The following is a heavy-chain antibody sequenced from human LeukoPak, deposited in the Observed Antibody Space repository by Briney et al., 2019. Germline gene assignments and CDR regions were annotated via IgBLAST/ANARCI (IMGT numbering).Heavy chain of an antibody. V-gene: IGHV3-72*01. CDR1: GFTFRDHY. Sequence: GGSLRLSCAASGFTFRDHYMHWVRQAPGKGLEGVGRTRNKANSCTTEYAASVTGRFTISRDDSKNSLYLQMNSLKTEHTAVYYCATSSSAYHDAFDIWGQGTIVTVSS. J-gene: IGHJ3*02. CDR3: ATSSSAYHDAFDI. D-gene: IGHD6-6*01. CDR2: TRNKANSCTT.